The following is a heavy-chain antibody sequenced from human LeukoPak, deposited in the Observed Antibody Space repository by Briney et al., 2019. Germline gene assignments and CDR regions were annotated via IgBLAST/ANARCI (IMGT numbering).Heavy chain of an antibody. CDR1: GGSISSSSYY. CDR2: IYYSGST. CDR3: ARERGYDSSGYYYDA. Sequence: PSETLSLTCTVSGGSISSSSYYWSWIRQPPGKGLEWIGYIYYSGSTNYNPSLKSRVTISVDTSKNQFSLKLSSVTAADTAVYYCARERGYDSSGYYYDAWGQGTLVTVSS. J-gene: IGHJ5*02. D-gene: IGHD3-22*01. V-gene: IGHV4-61*01.